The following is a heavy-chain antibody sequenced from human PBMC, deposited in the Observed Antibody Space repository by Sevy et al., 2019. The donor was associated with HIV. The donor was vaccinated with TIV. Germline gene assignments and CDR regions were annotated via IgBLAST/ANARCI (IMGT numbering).Heavy chain of an antibody. D-gene: IGHD3-22*01. V-gene: IGHV3-64D*06. Sequence: GGSLRLSCSASGFTFSSYAMHWVRRAPGKGLEYVSAISSNGGSTYYADSVKGRFTISRDNSKNTLYLQMSSLRAEDTAVYYCVKSSYYYDSSGYSLTYNWFDPWGQGTLVTVSS. J-gene: IGHJ5*02. CDR1: GFTFSSYA. CDR2: ISSNGGST. CDR3: VKSSYYYDSSGYSLTYNWFDP.